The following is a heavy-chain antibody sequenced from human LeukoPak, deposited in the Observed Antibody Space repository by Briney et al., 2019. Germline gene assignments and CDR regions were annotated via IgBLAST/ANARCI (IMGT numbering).Heavy chain of an antibody. Sequence: GGSLGLSCAASGFTFSSYGMHWVRQAPGKGLEWVAVIWYGGSNKYYADSVKGRFTISRDNSKNTLYLQMNSLRAEDTAVYYCAKGSGYYTNDAFDIWGQGTMVTVSS. CDR2: IWYGGSNK. J-gene: IGHJ3*02. CDR1: GFTFSSYG. D-gene: IGHD3-3*01. V-gene: IGHV3-30*02. CDR3: AKGSGYYTNDAFDI.